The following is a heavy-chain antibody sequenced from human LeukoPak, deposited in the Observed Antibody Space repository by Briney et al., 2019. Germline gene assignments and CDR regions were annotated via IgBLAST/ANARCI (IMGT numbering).Heavy chain of an antibody. D-gene: IGHD3-9*01. V-gene: IGHV3-43D*03. J-gene: IGHJ5*01. Sequence: GGSLRLSCAASGFTFDEHAMHWVRQPPGKPLEWVSLINWDATSAYYADPVKGRFTISRDNHKNSLSLQMNSLRPEDTVLYYCAKDYDVLTGAVDSWGHGTLVTVSS. CDR1: GFTFDEHA. CDR3: AKDYDVLTGAVDS. CDR2: INWDATSA.